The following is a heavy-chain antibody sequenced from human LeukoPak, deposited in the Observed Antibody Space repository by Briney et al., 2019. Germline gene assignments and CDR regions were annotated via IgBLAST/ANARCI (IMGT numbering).Heavy chain of an antibody. D-gene: IGHD3-22*01. CDR3: ARDLPSGLPEAFDI. CDR1: GGSFSTYY. CDR2: VYYRGST. Sequence: SETLSLTCTVSGGSFSTYYWSWIRQPPGRGLEWIGYVYYRGSTNYNPSLKSRVTISVDTSKNQFSLKLSSVTAADTAVYYCARDLPSGLPEAFDIWGQGTMVTVSS. J-gene: IGHJ3*02. V-gene: IGHV4-59*12.